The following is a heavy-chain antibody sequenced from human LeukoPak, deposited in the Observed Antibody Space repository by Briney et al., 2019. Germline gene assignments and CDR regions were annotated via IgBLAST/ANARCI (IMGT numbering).Heavy chain of an antibody. CDR2: VYYSGST. Sequence: SQTLSLTCTVSGGSISSGDYYWSWIRQPPGKGLEWIGYVYYSGSTYYNPSLKSRVTISVDTSTNQLFLKLSSVTAADTAVYYCARGWDTGYSYYGMDVWGPGTTVTVSS. D-gene: IGHD5-18*01. CDR1: GGSISSGDYY. V-gene: IGHV4-30-4*01. CDR3: ARGWDTGYSYYGMDV. J-gene: IGHJ6*02.